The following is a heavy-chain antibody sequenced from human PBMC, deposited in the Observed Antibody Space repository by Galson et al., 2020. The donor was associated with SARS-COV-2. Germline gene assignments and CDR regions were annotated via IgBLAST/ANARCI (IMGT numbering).Heavy chain of an antibody. CDR3: ARDDSMLRDAFDV. J-gene: IGHJ3*01. V-gene: IGHV3-30*04. CDR2: ISYDGSNK. Sequence: GESLKISCAASGFTFSSYAMHWVRQAPGKGLEWVAVISYDGSNKYYADSVKGRFTISRDNSKNTLYLQMNSLRAEDTAVYYCARDDSMLRDAFDVWGQGTMVTVSS. D-gene: IGHD3-22*01. CDR1: GFTFSSYA.